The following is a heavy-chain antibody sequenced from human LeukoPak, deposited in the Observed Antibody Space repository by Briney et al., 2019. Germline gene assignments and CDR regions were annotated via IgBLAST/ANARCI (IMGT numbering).Heavy chain of an antibody. CDR3: ARAPGSYGDYANDY. V-gene: IGHV3-53*01. J-gene: IGHJ4*02. CDR1: GFNVSNNY. Sequence: GGSLRLSCAASGFNVSNNYMTWVRQAPGKGLEWVSLIYSSGSTYYADSVKGRFTISRDNSKNTLHLQVNSLRAEDTAVYYCARAPGSYGDYANDYWGQGTLVTVSS. D-gene: IGHD4-17*01. CDR2: IYSSGST.